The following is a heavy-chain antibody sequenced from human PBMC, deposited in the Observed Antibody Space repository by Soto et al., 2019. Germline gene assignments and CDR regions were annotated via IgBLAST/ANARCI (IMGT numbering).Heavy chain of an antibody. CDR1: GGSMSSGTYF. CDR3: ARRVRGQVPFRYDYYYYMDV. V-gene: IGHV4-31*03. CDR2: IHYSGST. J-gene: IGHJ6*03. D-gene: IGHD3-10*01. Sequence: QVQLQESGPGLVKPSETLSLTCSVSGGSMSSGTYFWTWIRQHPGKGLEWIGYIHYSGSTSYNPSLKSRVTMSVDTSKKQFSLRLSSVSAADTAVYFCARRVRGQVPFRYDYYYYMDVWGKGTTVTVSS.